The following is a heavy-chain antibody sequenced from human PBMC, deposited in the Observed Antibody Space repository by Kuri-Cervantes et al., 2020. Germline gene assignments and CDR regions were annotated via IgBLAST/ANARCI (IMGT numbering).Heavy chain of an antibody. D-gene: IGHD3-10*01. Sequence: ASVKVSCKASGYTFTSYDINWVRQATGQGPEWMGWINRNSGNTNYAQKLQGRVTMTTDTSTSTAYMELRSLRSDDTAVYYCARATGLLWFWDYYYGMDVWGQGTTVTVSS. CDR1: GYTFTSYD. V-gene: IGHV1-18*01. CDR2: INRNSGNT. J-gene: IGHJ6*02. CDR3: ARATGLLWFWDYYYGMDV.